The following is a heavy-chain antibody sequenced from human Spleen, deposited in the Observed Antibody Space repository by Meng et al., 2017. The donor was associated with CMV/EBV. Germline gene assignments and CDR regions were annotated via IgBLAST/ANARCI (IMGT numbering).Heavy chain of an antibody. CDR1: GYTFTSYG. CDR2: ISAYNGNT. V-gene: IGHV1-18*01. J-gene: IGHJ4*02. D-gene: IGHD1-26*01. Sequence: ASVKVSCKASGYTFTSYGISWVRQAPGQGLEWMGWISAYNGNTNYAQKLQGKVTMTQDTSTSTAYMELRSLRSDDTAVYYCASRWYSGSYNYFDYWGQGTLVTVSS. CDR3: ASRWYSGSYNYFDY.